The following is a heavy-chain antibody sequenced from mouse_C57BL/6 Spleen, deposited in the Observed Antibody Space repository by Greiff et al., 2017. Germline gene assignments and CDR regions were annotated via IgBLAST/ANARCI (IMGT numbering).Heavy chain of an antibody. CDR1: GYTFTSYW. CDR3: ASRQLRSMDY. J-gene: IGHJ4*01. D-gene: IGHD3-2*02. V-gene: IGHV1-61*01. Sequence: VQLQQPGAELVRPGSSVKLSCKASGYTFTSYWMDWVKQRPGQGLEWIGNIYPSDSETHYNQKFKDKATLTGDKSSSTAYMQLSSLTSEDSAVXYCASRQLRSMDYWGQGTSVTVSS. CDR2: IYPSDSET.